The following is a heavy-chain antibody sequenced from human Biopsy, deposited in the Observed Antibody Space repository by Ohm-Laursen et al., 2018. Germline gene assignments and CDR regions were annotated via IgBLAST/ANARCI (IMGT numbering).Heavy chain of an antibody. CDR2: INPATGET. Sequence: GASVKVSCKASGYTFNAYYIHWMRRAPGQGLEWMGWINPATGETRYAQRFQGRVTMTRDTSVTTAYMQLSSLTSDDTALYYCAKPSGGVSTIGFDPWGQGTQVSVSS. J-gene: IGHJ5*02. D-gene: IGHD3-16*01. CDR1: GYTFNAYY. CDR3: AKPSGGVSTIGFDP. V-gene: IGHV1-2*02.